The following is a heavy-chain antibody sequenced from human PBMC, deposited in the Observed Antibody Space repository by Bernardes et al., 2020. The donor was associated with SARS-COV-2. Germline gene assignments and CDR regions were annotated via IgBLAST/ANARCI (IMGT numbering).Heavy chain of an antibody. Sequence: ASVRVSCKASGYTFTSFDINWVRQATGQGLEWMGWVNPNSGNTGYAQKFQGRVTMTGSTSISTAYMELSSLRSDDTAVYYCATDDPPGAVFGVVIYALHIWGQGTMVTVSS. CDR2: VNPNSGNT. CDR1: GYTFTSFD. CDR3: ATDDPPGAVFGVVIYALHI. D-gene: IGHD3-3*01. J-gene: IGHJ3*02. V-gene: IGHV1-8*01.